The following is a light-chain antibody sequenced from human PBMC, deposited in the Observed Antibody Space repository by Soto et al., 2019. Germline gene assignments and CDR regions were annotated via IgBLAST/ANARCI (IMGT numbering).Light chain of an antibody. CDR1: QSVSSY. CDR3: QQLSNWPPA. Sequence: EIVLTQSPATLSLSPGERATLSCRASQSVSSYLAWYQQKPGQAPRLLIYDASNRATGIPARFSGSGSGTDFALTISSLEPEDFALYYCQQLSNWPPAFGPGTKVDIK. J-gene: IGKJ3*01. CDR2: DAS. V-gene: IGKV3-11*01.